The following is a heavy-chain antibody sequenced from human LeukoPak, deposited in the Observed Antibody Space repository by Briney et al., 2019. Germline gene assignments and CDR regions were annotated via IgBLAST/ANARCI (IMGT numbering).Heavy chain of an antibody. CDR3: AKDARVYSSGWYFFN. J-gene: IGHJ4*02. V-gene: IGHV3-23*01. CDR2: ISGSGGST. CDR1: GFTFSSYG. D-gene: IGHD6-19*01. Sequence: GGSLRLSCAASGFTFSSYGMSWVRQAPGKGLEWVSTISGSGGSTYYADSVKGRFTISRDNSKNTLYLQMNSLRAEDTAVYYCAKDARVYSSGWYFFNWGQGTLVTVSS.